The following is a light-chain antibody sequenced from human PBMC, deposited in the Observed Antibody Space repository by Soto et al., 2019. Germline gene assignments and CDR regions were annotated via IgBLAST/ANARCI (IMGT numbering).Light chain of an antibody. CDR2: DAS. CDR1: QNISRR. J-gene: IGKJ1*01. Sequence: DIQMIQSPSALSASVGDRVTITCRASQNISRRLAWYQQKPRKATKLLIYDASSLESGVPAGFSGSGSGTQFTLTISSLQPDDFATYYCQQYNSYPWTFGQGTKV. CDR3: QQYNSYPWT. V-gene: IGKV1-5*01.